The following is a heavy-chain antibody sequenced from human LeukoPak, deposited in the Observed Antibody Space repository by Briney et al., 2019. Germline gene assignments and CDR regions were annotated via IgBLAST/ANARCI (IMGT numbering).Heavy chain of an antibody. CDR1: GYTFSSYY. Sequence: GASVRLSCTASGYTFSSYYMHWVRQAPGQGLEWVGCINSNSGGTNYAETVKGRVTITRDNSKNTLYLQMNRLRSDDTAVYYCAGEVLLGYCGGVRCYSRWFDHWGQGTLVTVSS. D-gene: IGHD2-15*01. V-gene: IGHV1-2*02. CDR2: INSNSGGT. J-gene: IGHJ5*02. CDR3: AGEVLLGYCGGVRCYSRWFDH.